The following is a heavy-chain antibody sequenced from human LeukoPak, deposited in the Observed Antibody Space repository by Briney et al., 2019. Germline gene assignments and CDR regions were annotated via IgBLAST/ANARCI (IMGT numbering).Heavy chain of an antibody. CDR2: IKQDGSEK. J-gene: IGHJ4*02. CDR3: ARGSLWVTIFGVDY. V-gene: IGHV3-7*01. Sequence: GSLRLSCAASGFTFSSYWMSWVRQAPGKGLEWVANIKQDGSEKYYVDSVKGRFTISRDNAKNSLYLQMNSLRAEDTAVYYCARGSLWVTIFGVDYWGQGTLVTVSS. CDR1: GFTFSSYW. D-gene: IGHD3-3*01.